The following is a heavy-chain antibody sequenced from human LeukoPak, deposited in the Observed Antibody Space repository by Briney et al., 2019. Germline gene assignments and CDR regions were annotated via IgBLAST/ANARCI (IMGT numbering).Heavy chain of an antibody. J-gene: IGHJ4*02. CDR1: GYTFTGYY. Sequence: ASVKVSCKASGYTFTGYYIHWVRQAPGQGLEWMGWINPNRGGTNYAQKFQGRVTMTRDTSISTAYMELSRLRSDDTAVYYCARGDHSGSYNQEYWGQGTLVAVSS. CDR3: ARGDHSGSYNQEY. V-gene: IGHV1-2*02. CDR2: INPNRGGT. D-gene: IGHD1-26*01.